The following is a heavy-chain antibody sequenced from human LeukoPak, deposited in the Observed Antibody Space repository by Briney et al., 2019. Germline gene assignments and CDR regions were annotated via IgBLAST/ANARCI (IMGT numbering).Heavy chain of an antibody. D-gene: IGHD4-17*01. V-gene: IGHV4-34*01. CDR2: INPTGST. Sequence: SETLSLTCDVDGGSLSGYYWSWIRQPPGKGLEWMGEINPTGSTNYNPALKSRVTISADTSKSQFSLELSSVTAADTAVFYCARALSTVTTYFDSWGQGTLVTVSS. CDR3: ARALSTVTTYFDS. J-gene: IGHJ4*02. CDR1: GGSLSGYY.